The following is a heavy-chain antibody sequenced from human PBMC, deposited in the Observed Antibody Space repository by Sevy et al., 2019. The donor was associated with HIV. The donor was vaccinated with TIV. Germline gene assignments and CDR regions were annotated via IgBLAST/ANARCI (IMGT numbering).Heavy chain of an antibody. Sequence: GGSLRLSCAASGFTFDDYAMHWVRQAPGKGLEWVSGISWNRGSIGYADSVKGRFTISRDNAKNSLYLQMNSLRAEDTAVYYCAKDISYGGRGRVRGGDAFDIWGQGTMVTVSS. CDR2: ISWNRGSI. D-gene: IGHD3-16*01. J-gene: IGHJ3*02. V-gene: IGHV3-9*01. CDR3: AKDISYGGRGRVRGGDAFDI. CDR1: GFTFDDYA.